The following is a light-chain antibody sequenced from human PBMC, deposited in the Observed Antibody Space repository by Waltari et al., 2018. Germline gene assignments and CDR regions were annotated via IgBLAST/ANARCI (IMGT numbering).Light chain of an antibody. Sequence: DIEMTQSPESLAVSLGERTTSNCKSGRSVLSISNNRTYLAWYQHKPGQPPKLLLYWASTRTSGVPERFIGSGSGTDFTLTITSLQAEDVAVYYCQQHYSNPVFGQGTRLELK. CDR2: WAS. J-gene: IGKJ5*01. V-gene: IGKV4-1*01. CDR1: RSVLSISNNRTY. CDR3: QQHYSNPV.